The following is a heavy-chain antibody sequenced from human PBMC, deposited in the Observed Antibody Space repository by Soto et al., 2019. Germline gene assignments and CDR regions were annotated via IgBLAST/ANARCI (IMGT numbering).Heavy chain of an antibody. Sequence: ESLQISCKGSGYSFTSYWNGWVRQMPGKGLEWLGIIYQFDSNTRYSPSFQGQVTISGDKSTSTAYLPWSSLKASDTAMYYWARGGGGWPSARCEYWGQGTLVSISS. CDR2: IYQFDSNT. CDR1: GYSFTSYW. CDR3: ARGGGGWPSARCEY. V-gene: IGHV5-51*01. D-gene: IGHD3-16*01. J-gene: IGHJ4*02.